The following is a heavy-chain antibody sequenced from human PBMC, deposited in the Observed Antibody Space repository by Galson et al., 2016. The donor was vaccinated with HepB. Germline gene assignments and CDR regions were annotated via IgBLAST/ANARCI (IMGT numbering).Heavy chain of an antibody. J-gene: IGHJ4*02. Sequence: SETLSLTCTVSGDSISSSSYYWGWIRQLPGKGLEWIGSLYHSGSTYYNPSLKSRVTISVDTSKNQFPLKLSSATAADTAVYYCWGGRCGGNCYFRSSIDYWGQGTLVTVSS. D-gene: IGHD2-21*02. V-gene: IGHV4-39*01. CDR3: WGGRCGGNCYFRSSIDY. CDR2: LYHSGST. CDR1: GDSISSSSYY.